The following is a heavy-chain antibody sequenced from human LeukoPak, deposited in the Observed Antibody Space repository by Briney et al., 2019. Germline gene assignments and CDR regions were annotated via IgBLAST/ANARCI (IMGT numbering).Heavy chain of an antibody. CDR3: ARVGHYGSGSPGAFDI. J-gene: IGHJ3*02. Sequence: GGSLRLSCAASGFTFSSYAMSWVRQAPGKGLEWVANIKQDGSEKYYVDSVKGRFTISRDNAKNSLYLQMNSLRAEDTAVYYCARVGHYGSGSPGAFDIWGQGTMVTVSS. D-gene: IGHD3-10*01. CDR2: IKQDGSEK. V-gene: IGHV3-7*01. CDR1: GFTFSSYA.